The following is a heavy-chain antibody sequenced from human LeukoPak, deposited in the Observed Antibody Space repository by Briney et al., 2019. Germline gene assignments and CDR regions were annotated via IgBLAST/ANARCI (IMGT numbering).Heavy chain of an antibody. V-gene: IGHV3-53*05. CDR3: ARNRLIERGYSYGYDY. CDR2: IYSDNT. J-gene: IGHJ4*02. D-gene: IGHD5-18*01. Sequence: PGGSLRLSCTVSGFTVSSNSMSWVRQAPGKGLEWVSFIYSDNTHYSDSVKGRFTISRDNSKNTLYLQMNSLRSDDTAVYYCARNRLIERGYSYGYDYWGQGTLVTVSS. CDR1: GFTVSSNS.